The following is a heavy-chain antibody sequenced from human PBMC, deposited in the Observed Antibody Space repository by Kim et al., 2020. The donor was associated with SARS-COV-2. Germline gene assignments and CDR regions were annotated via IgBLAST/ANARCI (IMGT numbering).Heavy chain of an antibody. D-gene: IGHD6-13*01. CDR1: GFTFSSYS. Sequence: GGSLRLSCAASGFTFSSYSMNWVRQAPGKGLEWVSSISSSSSYIYYADSVKGRFTISRDNAKNSLYLQMNSLRAEDTAVYYCARDKGGSSWLHGMDVWGQGTTVTVSS. CDR2: ISSSSSYI. J-gene: IGHJ6*02. V-gene: IGHV3-21*01. CDR3: ARDKGGSSWLHGMDV.